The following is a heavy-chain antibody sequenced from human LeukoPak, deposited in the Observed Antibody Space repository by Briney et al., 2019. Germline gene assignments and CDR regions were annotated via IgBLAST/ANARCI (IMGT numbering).Heavy chain of an antibody. D-gene: IGHD6-13*01. J-gene: IGHJ6*03. V-gene: IGHV1-2*02. CDR2: INPNSGGT. CDR1: GYTFTGYY. Sequence: ASVKVSCKASGYTFTGYYMHWVRQAPGQGLEWMGWINPNSGGTNYAQKFQGRVTMTRDTSISTAYMELSSLRSEDTAVYYCARRLAAAGYYYYYMDVWGKGTTVTVSS. CDR3: ARRLAAAGYYYYYMDV.